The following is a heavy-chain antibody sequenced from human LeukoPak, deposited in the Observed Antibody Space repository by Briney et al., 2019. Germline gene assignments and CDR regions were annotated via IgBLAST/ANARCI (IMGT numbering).Heavy chain of an antibody. V-gene: IGHV1-2*02. CDR3: AREIDTYSGSYYNH. CDR1: GYTFTVYY. CDR2: INPNSGAT. Sequence: ASVKVSCKTSGYTFTVYYMHWVRHAPGQGPEWMGWINPNSGATNYAQKFQGRVAMTRDTSIRTAYMELSSLTSDDTAVYYCAREIDTYSGSYYNHWGQGTLVTVSS. D-gene: IGHD1-26*01. J-gene: IGHJ4*02.